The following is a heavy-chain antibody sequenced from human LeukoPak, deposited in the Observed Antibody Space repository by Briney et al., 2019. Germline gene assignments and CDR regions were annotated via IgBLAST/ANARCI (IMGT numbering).Heavy chain of an antibody. J-gene: IGHJ4*02. V-gene: IGHV3-23*01. CDR2: ISVSGNT. CDR3: AKAPVTTCSGAYCYPFDY. D-gene: IGHD2-21*01. CDR1: EFAFSIYA. Sequence: GGSLRLSCAVSEFAFSIYAMSWVRQAPGKGLEWVSAISVSGNTYHADSVKGRFTISRDSSKNTLYLQMNRLRAEDAAVYYCAKAPVTTCSGAYCYPFDYWGQGTLVTVSS.